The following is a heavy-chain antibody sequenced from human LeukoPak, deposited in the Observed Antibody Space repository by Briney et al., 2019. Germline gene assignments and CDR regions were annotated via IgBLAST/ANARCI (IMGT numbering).Heavy chain of an antibody. J-gene: IGHJ4*02. V-gene: IGHV1-2*02. CDR3: ARISGSYDSFDY. Sequence: ASVKVTCKASGYTFTSYYMHWVRQAPGQGLEWTGWINPNSGGTNYAQKFQGRVTMTRDTSISTAYMELSRLRSDDTAVYYCARISGSYDSFDYWGQGTLVTVSS. CDR1: GYTFTSYY. CDR2: INPNSGGT. D-gene: IGHD1-26*01.